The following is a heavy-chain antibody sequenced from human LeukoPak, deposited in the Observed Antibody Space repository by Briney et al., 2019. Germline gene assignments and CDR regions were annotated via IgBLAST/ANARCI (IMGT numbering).Heavy chain of an antibody. CDR1: GDSISSYY. J-gene: IGHJ4*02. CDR3: ARVPYCGSTSCYGAGDY. V-gene: IGHV4-59*08. CDR2: IYYIGST. D-gene: IGHD2-2*01. Sequence: SETLSLTCTVSGDSISSYYWGWIRQPPGKGLEWIGYIYYIGSTYYNPSLKSRITISVDTSKNQFSLKLSSVTAADTAVYYCARVPYCGSTSCYGAGDYWGQGTLVTVSS.